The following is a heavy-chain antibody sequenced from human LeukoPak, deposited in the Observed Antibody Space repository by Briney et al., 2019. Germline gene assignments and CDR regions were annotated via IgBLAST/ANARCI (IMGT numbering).Heavy chain of an antibody. CDR3: ARDRRDYCSSTSCYASDY. CDR2: ISAYNGNT. V-gene: IGHV1-18*01. D-gene: IGHD2-2*01. CDR1: GYTFTSYG. Sequence: ASVKVSCKASGYTFTSYGISWVRQAPGQGLEWMGWISAYNGNTNYAQKLQGRVTMTTDTSTSTAYMELRSLRSDDTAVYYCARDRRDYCSSTSCYASDYWGQGTLVTVSS. J-gene: IGHJ4*02.